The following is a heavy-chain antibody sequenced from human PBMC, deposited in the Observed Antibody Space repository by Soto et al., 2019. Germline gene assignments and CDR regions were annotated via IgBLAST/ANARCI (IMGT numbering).Heavy chain of an antibody. Sequence: GSLRLSCAASGFTFSSYSLNWVRQAPGKGLEWVSSISSSSYIYYADSVKGRFTISRDNAKNSLYLQMNSLRAEDTAVYYCARDPIAAAGNFDYWGQGTLVTVSS. CDR3: ARDPIAAAGNFDY. CDR1: GFTFSSYS. V-gene: IGHV3-21*01. CDR2: ISSSSYI. J-gene: IGHJ4*02. D-gene: IGHD6-13*01.